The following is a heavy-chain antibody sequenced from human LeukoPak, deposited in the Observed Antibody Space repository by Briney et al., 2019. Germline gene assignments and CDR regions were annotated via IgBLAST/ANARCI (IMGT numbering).Heavy chain of an antibody. V-gene: IGHV3-30*18. D-gene: IGHD2-15*01. J-gene: IGHJ6*02. CDR1: GFTFSSYG. Sequence: PGRSLRLSCAASGFTFSSYGMHWVRQAPGKGLEWVAVISYDGSNKYYADSVKGRFTISRDNSKNTLYLQMNSLRAEDTAVYYCAKDRAYCSGGSCYSQTLFYYYYYYGMDVWGQGTTVTVSS. CDR3: AKDRAYCSGGSCYSQTLFYYYYYYGMDV. CDR2: ISYDGSNK.